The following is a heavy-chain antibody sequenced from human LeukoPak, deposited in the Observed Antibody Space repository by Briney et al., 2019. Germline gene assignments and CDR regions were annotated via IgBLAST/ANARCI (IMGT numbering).Heavy chain of an antibody. CDR3: ARGLGYYYDSSGYYD. D-gene: IGHD3-22*01. J-gene: IGHJ4*02. V-gene: IGHV1-69*05. CDR1: GGTFSSYA. Sequence: SVKVSCKASGGTFSSYAISWVRQAPGQGLEWMGGIIPIFGTANYAQKLQGRVTMTTDTSTSTAYMELRSLRSDDTAVYYCARGLGYYYDSSGYYDWGQGTLVTVSS. CDR2: IIPIFGTA.